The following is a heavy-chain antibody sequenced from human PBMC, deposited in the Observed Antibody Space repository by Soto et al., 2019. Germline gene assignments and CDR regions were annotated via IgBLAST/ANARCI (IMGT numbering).Heavy chain of an antibody. Sequence: SETLSLTCTVSGGSISSGGYYWSWIRQHPGKGLEWIGYIYYSGSTYYNPSLKSRVTISVDTSKNQFSLKLSSVTAADTAVYYCARDEGYCISTSCYLSGMDVWGQGTTVTVSS. V-gene: IGHV4-31*03. CDR3: ARDEGYCISTSCYLSGMDV. D-gene: IGHD2-2*01. CDR2: IYYSGST. J-gene: IGHJ6*02. CDR1: GGSISSGGYY.